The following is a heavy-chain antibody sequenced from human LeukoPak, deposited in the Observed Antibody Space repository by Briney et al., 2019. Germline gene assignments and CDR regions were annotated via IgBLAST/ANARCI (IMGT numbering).Heavy chain of an antibody. J-gene: IGHJ5*02. D-gene: IGHD3-10*01. CDR3: AREIWFGELLLRWFDP. V-gene: IGHV7-4-1*02. CDR2: INTNTGNP. CDR1: GYTFTSYA. Sequence: ASVKVSCKASGYTFTSYAMNWVRQAPGQGLEWMGWINTNTGNPTYAQGFTGRFVFSLDTSVSTAYLQISSLKAEDTAVYYCAREIWFGELLLRWFDPWGQGTLVTVSS.